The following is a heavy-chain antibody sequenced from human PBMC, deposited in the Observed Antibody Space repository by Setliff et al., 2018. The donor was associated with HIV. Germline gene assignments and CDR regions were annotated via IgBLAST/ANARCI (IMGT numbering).Heavy chain of an antibody. Sequence: GGSLRLSCAASGFTFSSYSMNWVRQAPGKGLEWVSSISSSSTHIYYPDSVKGRFTTSRDNARNSLYLEMNSLRADDTAVYYCHYFMDGWGKGTMVTVSS. CDR1: GFTFSSYS. V-gene: IGHV3-21*01. J-gene: IGHJ6*03. CDR3: HYFMDG. CDR2: ISSSSTHI.